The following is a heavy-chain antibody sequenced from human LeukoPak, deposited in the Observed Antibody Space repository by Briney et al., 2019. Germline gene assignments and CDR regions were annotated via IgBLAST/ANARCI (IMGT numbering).Heavy chain of an antibody. D-gene: IGHD6-13*01. CDR2: IYYSGST. J-gene: IGHJ6*02. CDR3: RGSSWVVPGMRRQVPDYYYGMDV. CDR1: GGSISSYY. V-gene: IGHV4-59*01. Sequence: KPSETLSLTCTVFGGSISSYYWSWIRQPPGKGLEWIGYIYYSGSTNYNPSLKSRVTISVDTSKNQFSLKLSSVTAADTAVYYCRGSSWVVPGMRRQVPDYYYGMDVWGQGTTVTVSS.